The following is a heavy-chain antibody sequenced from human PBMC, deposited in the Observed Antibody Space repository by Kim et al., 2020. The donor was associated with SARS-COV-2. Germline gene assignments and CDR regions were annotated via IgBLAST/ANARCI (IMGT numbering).Heavy chain of an antibody. D-gene: IGHD3-10*01. Sequence: SETLSLTCTVSGGSISSSSYYWGWIRQPPGKGLEWIGSIYYSGSTYYNPSLKSRVTISVDTSKNQFSLKLSPVTAADTAVYYCARGVIYGSGSYYMTYFDYWGQGTLLTVSS. CDR3: ARGVIYGSGSYYMTYFDY. J-gene: IGHJ4*02. V-gene: IGHV4-39*07. CDR2: IYYSGST. CDR1: GGSISSSSYY.